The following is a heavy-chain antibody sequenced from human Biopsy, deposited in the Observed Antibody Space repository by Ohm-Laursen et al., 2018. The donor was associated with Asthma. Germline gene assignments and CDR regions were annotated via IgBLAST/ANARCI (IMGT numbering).Heavy chain of an antibody. CDR2: ISSSGSTT. D-gene: IGHD6-25*01. CDR1: GFSFSDYY. J-gene: IGHJ6*02. CDR3: ARVFESSEWGPFYHFGLDV. V-gene: IGHV3-11*01. Sequence: SLRLSCAASGFSFSDYYMTWIRQAPGKGLERVSSISSSGSTTYPAESVKGRFTISRDNAQKSLFLQMGSLRAEDTAIYYCARVFESSEWGPFYHFGLDVWGQGTTVAVSS.